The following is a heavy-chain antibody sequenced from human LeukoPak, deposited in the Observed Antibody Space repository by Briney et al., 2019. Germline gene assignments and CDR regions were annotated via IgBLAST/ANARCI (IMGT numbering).Heavy chain of an antibody. CDR3: AIDVGGSLDY. CDR1: GFTFSTYW. D-gene: IGHD1-26*01. J-gene: IGHJ4*02. CDR2: IKGDESAR. Sequence: PGGSLRLSCAASGFTFSTYWMAWVRQAPGKGLEWVANIKGDESARHQADSVKGRFTISRDNAQNSVYLQMSSLRGEDTAVYYCAIDVGGSLDYWGQGTLVTVSS. V-gene: IGHV3-7*01.